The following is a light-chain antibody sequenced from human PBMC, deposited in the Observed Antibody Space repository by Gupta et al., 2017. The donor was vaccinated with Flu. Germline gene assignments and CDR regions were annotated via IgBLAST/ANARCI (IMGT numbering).Light chain of an antibody. Sequence: SSLSASVGDRVTISCRATRSISTYLNWYKQRPGKAPKVLIYAASSLQSGVPSRFSGSGYGTDFTLTISSRQPEDFATYYCQQSDSAPRYTFGQGTKLEIK. J-gene: IGKJ2*01. CDR3: QQSDSAPRYT. CDR2: AAS. CDR1: RSISTY. V-gene: IGKV1-39*01.